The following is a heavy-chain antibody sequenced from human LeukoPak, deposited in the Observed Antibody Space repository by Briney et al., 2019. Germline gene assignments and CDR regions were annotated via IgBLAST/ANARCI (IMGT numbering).Heavy chain of an antibody. Sequence: PGGSLRLSCAASGFGFSTYAMSWVRQAPGKGLEWVSGLSGSGGTTYYADSVKGRFTIFRDNSKNTLFLQMNSLRAADTAVYYCAMSAPVSRSHFDYWGQGTLVTVSS. D-gene: IGHD5/OR15-5a*01. CDR2: LSGSGGTT. CDR3: AMSAPVSRSHFDY. J-gene: IGHJ4*02. CDR1: GFGFSTYA. V-gene: IGHV3-23*01.